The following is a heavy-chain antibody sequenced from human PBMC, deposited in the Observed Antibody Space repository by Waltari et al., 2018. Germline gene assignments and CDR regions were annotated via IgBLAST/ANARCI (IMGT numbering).Heavy chain of an antibody. V-gene: IGHV1-18*01. CDR2: ISAYNFDT. CDR1: GYNFGKHG. J-gene: IGHJ4*02. CDR3: ARDDALGVLWFGELFLDH. Sequence: QAHSVQSGGEGKQPGASVKVSCKTSGYNFGKHGGNWVRKAPGQGLEWMGWISAYNFDTQYAEKFHGRLKMTTDTSTSTAYMELRNLRSDDTATYFCARDDALGVLWFGELFLDHWGQGTLVTVSS. D-gene: IGHD3-10*01.